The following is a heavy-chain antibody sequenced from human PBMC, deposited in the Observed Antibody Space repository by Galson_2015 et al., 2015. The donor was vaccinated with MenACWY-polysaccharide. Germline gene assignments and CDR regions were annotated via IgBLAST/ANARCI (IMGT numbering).Heavy chain of an antibody. J-gene: IGHJ5*02. D-gene: IGHD2-15*01. CDR1: GFTFSNYA. V-gene: IGHV3-23*01. CDR3: AKANSGGICTSGWACWFDP. CDR2: ISGGGGTT. Sequence: SLRLSCAASGFTFSNYAMSWVRQAPGKGLEWVSTISGGGGTTYYADSVKGRFTISRDNSKNTLYLQMNSLRAEDTAIYYCAKANSGGICTSGWACWFDPWGQGSLVIVSS.